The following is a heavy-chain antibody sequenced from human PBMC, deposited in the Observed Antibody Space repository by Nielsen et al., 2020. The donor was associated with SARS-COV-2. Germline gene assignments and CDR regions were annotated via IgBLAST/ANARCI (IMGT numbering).Heavy chain of an antibody. V-gene: IGHV4-34*01. CDR2: VNHSGTT. CDR3: ARDSRRNCSGGSCYSDFDY. J-gene: IGHJ4*02. D-gene: IGHD2-15*01. CDR1: GGSFSGYY. Sequence: SETLSLTCAVSGGSFSGYYWSWIRQSPGKDLQWIGEVNHSGTTNYNPSLKSRVTISVDTSKNQFSLKLSSVTAADTAVYYCARDSRRNCSGGSCYSDFDYWGQGTLVTVSS.